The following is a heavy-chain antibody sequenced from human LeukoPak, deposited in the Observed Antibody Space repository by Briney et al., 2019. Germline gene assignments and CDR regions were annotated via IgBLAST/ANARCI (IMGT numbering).Heavy chain of an antibody. J-gene: IGHJ4*02. CDR3: AKKSVAGTGHFDY. V-gene: IGHV3-23*01. CDR2: ISAGGVGT. D-gene: IGHD6-19*01. Sequence: PGGSLRLSCAASGFTFSSYAMSWVRQAPGKGLEWVSGISAGGVGTYYADSVKGRFTISRDNAKNTLYLQVNSLRAEDTALYYCAKKSVAGTGHFDYWGQGTLVTVSS. CDR1: GFTFSSYA.